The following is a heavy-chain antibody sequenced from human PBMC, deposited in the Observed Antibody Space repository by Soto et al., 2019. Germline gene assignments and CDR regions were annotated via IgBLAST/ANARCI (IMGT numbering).Heavy chain of an antibody. V-gene: IGHV4-59*01. CDR3: ARDVGYCISTSCYSWFDP. CDR2: IYYSGST. D-gene: IGHD2-2*02. J-gene: IGHJ5*02. Sequence: PSETLSLTCTVSGGSISSYYWSWIRQPPGKGLEWIGYIYYSGSTNYNPSLKSRPTISIDTSKNQFSLKLSSVTAADTAVYYCARDVGYCISTSCYSWFDPWGQGTLVTVSS. CDR1: GGSISSYY.